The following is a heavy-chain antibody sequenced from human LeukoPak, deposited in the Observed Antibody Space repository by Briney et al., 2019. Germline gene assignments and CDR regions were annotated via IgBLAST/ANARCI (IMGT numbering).Heavy chain of an antibody. CDR1: GYTLTELS. CDR2: VSAHNGNT. J-gene: IGHJ6*03. CDR3: ARAVLVQIKRRGGNRFYHFYMDV. D-gene: IGHD3-3*01. Sequence: ASVKVSCKVSGYTLTELSMHWVRQAPGHGLEWLGWVSAHNGNTNYAQKFQDRVTMTTDASATTAFMELRSLRSDDSALYYCARAVLVQIKRRGGNRFYHFYMDVWGEGTAVSVS. V-gene: IGHV1-18*01.